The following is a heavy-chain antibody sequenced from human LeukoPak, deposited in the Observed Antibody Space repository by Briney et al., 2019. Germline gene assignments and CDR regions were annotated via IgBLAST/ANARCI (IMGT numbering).Heavy chain of an antibody. Sequence: PGGSLRLSCAASGFTFSSYSMNWVRQAPGKGLEWVSYISSRSSTIYYADSVKGRFTISRDNAKNSLYLQMNSLRAEDTAVYYCARDLGRALDYWGQGTLVTVSS. CDR3: ARDLGRALDY. CDR2: ISSRSSTI. V-gene: IGHV3-48*01. CDR1: GFTFSSYS. J-gene: IGHJ4*02.